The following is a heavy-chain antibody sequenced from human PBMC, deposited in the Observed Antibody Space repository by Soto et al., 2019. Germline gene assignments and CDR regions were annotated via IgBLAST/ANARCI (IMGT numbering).Heavy chain of an antibody. Sequence: ASVKVSCKASGYTFTSYYMHWVRQAPGQGLEWMGIINPSGGSTSYAQKFQGRVTMTRDTSTSTVYMELSSLRSEDTAVYYCARDWDYDSSGYYPDDAFDIWGQGTMVTVPS. D-gene: IGHD3-22*01. CDR1: GYTFTSYY. J-gene: IGHJ3*02. CDR3: ARDWDYDSSGYYPDDAFDI. V-gene: IGHV1-46*01. CDR2: INPSGGST.